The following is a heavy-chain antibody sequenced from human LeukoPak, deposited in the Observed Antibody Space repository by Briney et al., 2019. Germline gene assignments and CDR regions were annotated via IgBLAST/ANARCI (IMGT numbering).Heavy chain of an antibody. CDR3: ARTHSGYDPIDY. V-gene: IGHV4-61*05. D-gene: IGHD5-12*01. J-gene: IGHJ4*02. CDR2: IYYSGST. CDR1: GGSISSSSYY. Sequence: PSETLSLTCTVSGGSISSSSYYWGWIRQPPGKGLEWIGYIYYSGSTNYNPSLKSRVTISVDTSKNQFSLKLSSVTAADTAVYYCARTHSGYDPIDYWGQGTLVTVSS.